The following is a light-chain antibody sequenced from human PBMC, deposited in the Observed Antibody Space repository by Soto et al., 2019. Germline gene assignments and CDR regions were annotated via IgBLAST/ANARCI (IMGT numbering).Light chain of an antibody. CDR2: EVS. CDR3: SSYTSSGTLG. CDR1: ISDVGGYNY. V-gene: IGLV2-14*01. Sequence: QSALTQPASVSGSPGQSITISCTGTISDVGGYNYVSWYQQHPGKAPKLMIYEVSNRPSGVSNRFSGSKSGNTASLTISGLQAEDEADYYCSSYTSSGTLGFGTGTKLTGL. J-gene: IGLJ1*01.